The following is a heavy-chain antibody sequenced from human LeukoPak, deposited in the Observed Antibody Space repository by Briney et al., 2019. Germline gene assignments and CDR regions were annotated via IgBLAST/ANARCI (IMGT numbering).Heavy chain of an antibody. CDR1: GGSISSYY. Sequence: SETLSLTCTVSGGSISSYYWSWIRQPAGKGLEWIGRIYTSGSTNYNPSFTSRATVSVDMSKNQFSLKLSSVTAADTAMYYCARYFEVAGRWYLDYWGQGTLVTVSS. V-gene: IGHV4-4*07. CDR3: ARYFEVAGRWYLDY. J-gene: IGHJ4*02. CDR2: IYTSGST. D-gene: IGHD2-15*01.